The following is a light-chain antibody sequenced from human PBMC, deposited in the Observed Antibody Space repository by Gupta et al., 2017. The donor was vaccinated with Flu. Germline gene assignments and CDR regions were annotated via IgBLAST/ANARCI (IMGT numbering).Light chain of an antibody. CDR1: SSNIGSHY. Sequence: QSVLTQPPSASGTPGQRVTIPCSGSSSNIGSHYVYWYQQLPGTAPKLLIYRNNQLPSGVPDRFSGSKSGTSASLAISGLRSEDEADYYCAAWDDSLSVYVFGTGTKVTVL. CDR3: AAWDDSLSVYV. V-gene: IGLV1-47*01. CDR2: RNN. J-gene: IGLJ1*01.